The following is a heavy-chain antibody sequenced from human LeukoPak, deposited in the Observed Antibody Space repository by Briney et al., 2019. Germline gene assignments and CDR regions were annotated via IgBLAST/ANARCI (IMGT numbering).Heavy chain of an antibody. V-gene: IGHV3-21*01. D-gene: IGHD6-6*01. CDR3: ATPRGIAARHFDY. CDR2: ISSSSSYI. CDR1: GFTFSSYS. Sequence: GGSLRLSCAASGFTFSSYSMNWVRQAPGKGLEWVSSISSSSSYIYYADPVKGRFTISRDNAKNSLYLQMNSLRAEDTAVYYCATPRGIAARHFDYWGQGTLVTVSS. J-gene: IGHJ4*02.